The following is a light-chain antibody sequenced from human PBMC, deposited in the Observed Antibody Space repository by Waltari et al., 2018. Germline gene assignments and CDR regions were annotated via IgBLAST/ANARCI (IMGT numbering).Light chain of an antibody. CDR3: QQYGSSVLYT. J-gene: IGKJ2*01. CDR1: QSLTKRY. CDR2: GAS. V-gene: IGKV3-20*01. Sequence: VLTQSPGTLSLSPGERPPLSCRASQSLTKRYLAWYQQKPGQAPRLLIYGASSRAAGIPDRFSGSGSGTDFTLTISRLEPEDFAVYYCQQYGSSVLYTFGQGTKLEIK.